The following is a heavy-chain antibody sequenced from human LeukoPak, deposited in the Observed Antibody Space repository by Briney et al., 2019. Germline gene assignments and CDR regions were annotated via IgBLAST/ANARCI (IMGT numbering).Heavy chain of an antibody. D-gene: IGHD5-24*01. CDR1: GDTFSSSA. CDR3: ARETGRDGYNFVYWFDP. Sequence: SVKVSCKASGDTFSSSAISWVRQAPGQGLEWMGGIIPIFGTANYAQKFQGRVTITTDESTSTAYMELSSLRSEDTAVYYCARETGRDGYNFVYWFDPWGQGTLVTVSS. V-gene: IGHV1-69*05. CDR2: IIPIFGTA. J-gene: IGHJ5*02.